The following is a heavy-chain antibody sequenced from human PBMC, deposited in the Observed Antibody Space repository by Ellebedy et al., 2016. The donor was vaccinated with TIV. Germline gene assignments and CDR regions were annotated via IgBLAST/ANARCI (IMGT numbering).Heavy chain of an antibody. J-gene: IGHJ4*02. V-gene: IGHV3-21*01. CDR2: INDISSHI. D-gene: IGHD3-9*01. CDR3: ARDPRPYLRYGHYDF. CDR1: GFTFSSYA. Sequence: GESLKISCAASGFTFSSYAMNWVRQAPGKGLEWVSSINDISSHIYYADSLRGRFTISRDNAKNSLFLQMDNLRADETAVNYCARDPRPYLRYGHYDFWGQGTLVTVSS.